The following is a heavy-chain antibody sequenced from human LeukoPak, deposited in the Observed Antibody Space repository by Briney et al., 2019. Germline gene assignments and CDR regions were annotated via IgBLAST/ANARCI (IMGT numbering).Heavy chain of an antibody. CDR2: IIPIFGTP. V-gene: IGHV1-69*06. CDR1: GGTSTIYG. CDR3: ARDENSGSGEFDY. D-gene: IGHD3-10*01. Sequence: ASVKVSCKASGGTSTIYGISWVRQAPGQGLEWMGRIIPIFGTPKYAQKFEGRVTITADKSTRTAYLILNSLRPDDMAVYYCARDENSGSGEFDYWGQGTLVTVSS. J-gene: IGHJ4*02.